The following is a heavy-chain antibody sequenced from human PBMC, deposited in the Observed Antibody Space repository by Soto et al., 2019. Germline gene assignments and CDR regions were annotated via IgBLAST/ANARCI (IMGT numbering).Heavy chain of an antibody. CDR2: MNPNSGNT. CDR3: EILHCADILPGYYIWFDP. D-gene: IGHD3-9*01. CDR1: GYTFTSYD. J-gene: IGHJ5*02. Sequence: ASVKVSCKASGYTFTSYDINRVRQATGQGLEWMGWMNPNSGNTGYAQKFQGRVTMTRNTSISTAYMELSSLRSEDTAVYYCEILHCADILPGYYIWFDPWGQGTLVTVSS. V-gene: IGHV1-8*01.